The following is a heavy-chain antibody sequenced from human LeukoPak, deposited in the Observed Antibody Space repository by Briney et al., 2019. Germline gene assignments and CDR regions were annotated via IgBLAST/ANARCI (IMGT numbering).Heavy chain of an antibody. J-gene: IGHJ3*01. CDR2: INPNSGDT. CDR3: ARGLSHYDILTGY. V-gene: IGHV1-2*02. CDR1: GYTFTGYY. Sequence: ASVKVSCKASGYTFTGYYMHWVRQAPGQGLEWMGWINPNSGDTHYAQKFQGRVTMTRDTSISTAYMELSRLRSDDTAVYYCARGLSHYDILTGYWGQGTMVTVSS. D-gene: IGHD3-9*01.